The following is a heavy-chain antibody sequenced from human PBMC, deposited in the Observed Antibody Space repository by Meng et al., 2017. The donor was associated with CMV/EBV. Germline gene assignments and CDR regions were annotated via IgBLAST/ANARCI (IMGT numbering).Heavy chain of an antibody. CDR3: ARIHYDSWSGYYRDY. Sequence: GESLKISCAASGFTFSSYWMSWVRQAPGKGLEWVANIKQDGSEKYYVDSVKGRFTASRDNARNSLYLQMNSLRAEDTAVYYCARIHYDSWSGYYRDYRGQGALVTVSS. CDR2: IKQDGSEK. CDR1: GFTFSSYW. V-gene: IGHV3-7*01. J-gene: IGHJ4*02. D-gene: IGHD3-3*01.